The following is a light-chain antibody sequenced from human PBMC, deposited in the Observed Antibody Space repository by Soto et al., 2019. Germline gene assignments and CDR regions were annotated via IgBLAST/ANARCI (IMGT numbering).Light chain of an antibody. CDR3: LQDYNFPWT. CDR1: QAIRND. Sequence: AIQMTQSPSSLSASVGDRVTITCRASQAIRNDLDWFQQKPGKAPKLLIYAASILQSGVPSRFSGSGSGTDFALTISSLQPEDFATYYCLQDYNFPWTFGQGTKVEIK. J-gene: IGKJ1*01. CDR2: AAS. V-gene: IGKV1-6*01.